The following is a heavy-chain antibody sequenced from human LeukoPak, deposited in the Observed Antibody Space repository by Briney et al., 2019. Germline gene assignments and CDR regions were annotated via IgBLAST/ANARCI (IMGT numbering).Heavy chain of an antibody. CDR1: GFTFSHFG. J-gene: IGHJ4*02. CDR3: ARESGALRGYSYGH. Sequence: PGKSLRLSCTTSGFTFSHFGMHWVRQAPGKGLEWVALIRSDGSNEYYEDSVKGRITISRDNSGNTLYLQINSLRAEDTAVYYCARESGALRGYSYGHWGQGTLVTVSS. D-gene: IGHD5-18*01. CDR2: IRSDGSNE. V-gene: IGHV3-33*01.